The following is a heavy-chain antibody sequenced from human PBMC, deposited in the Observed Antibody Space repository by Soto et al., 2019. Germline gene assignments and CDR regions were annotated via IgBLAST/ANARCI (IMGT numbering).Heavy chain of an antibody. Sequence: PGGSLRLSCAASGFTFSSYGMHWVRQAPGKGLEWVAVISYDGSNKYYADSVKGRFTISRDNSKNTLYLQMNSLRAEDTAVYYCARGRGVAAAGTPQYYYYGMDVWGQGTTVTVSS. CDR1: GFTFSSYG. CDR3: ARGRGVAAAGTPQYYYYGMDV. J-gene: IGHJ6*02. V-gene: IGHV3-30*03. D-gene: IGHD6-13*01. CDR2: ISYDGSNK.